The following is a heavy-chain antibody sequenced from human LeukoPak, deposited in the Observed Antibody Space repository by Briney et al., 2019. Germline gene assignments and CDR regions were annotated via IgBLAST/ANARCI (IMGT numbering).Heavy chain of an antibody. J-gene: IGHJ3*02. Sequence: KASETLSLTCNISGGSISRYYWSWIRQPPGKGLEWIGYIYYSGSTNYNPSLKSRVTISVDTSKNQFSLKLSSVTAADTAVYYCARDPANYYDRRGAFDIWGQGTMVTVSS. CDR1: GGSISRYY. CDR2: IYYSGST. V-gene: IGHV4-59*01. D-gene: IGHD3-22*01. CDR3: ARDPANYYDRRGAFDI.